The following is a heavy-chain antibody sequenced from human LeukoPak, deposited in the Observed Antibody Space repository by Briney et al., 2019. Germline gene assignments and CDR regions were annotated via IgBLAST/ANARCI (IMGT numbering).Heavy chain of an antibody. Sequence: SETLSLTCAVYGGSFSGYSWSWIRQPPGRGLDWIGEINHSGTTNYNPSLKSRVTISVDTSKNQFSLKLSSVTAADTAVYYCARARWPLAGLFDPWGQGTLVTVSS. CDR1: GGSFSGYS. CDR2: INHSGTT. V-gene: IGHV4-34*01. CDR3: ARARWPLAGLFDP. D-gene: IGHD6-19*01. J-gene: IGHJ5*02.